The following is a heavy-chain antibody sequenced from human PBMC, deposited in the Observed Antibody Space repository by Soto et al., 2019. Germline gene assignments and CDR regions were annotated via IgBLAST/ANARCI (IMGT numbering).Heavy chain of an antibody. V-gene: IGHV4-30-4*01. J-gene: IGHJ5*02. Sequence: QVQLQESGPGLVKPSQTLSLTCTVSGGSISSGDYYWSWIRQPPGKGLEWIGYIYYSGSPYYNPSLKSRVTISVDTSKNQFSLKLSSVTAADTAVYYCARGTQYCISTSCYRFDPWGQGTLVTVSS. CDR2: IYYSGSP. CDR3: ARGTQYCISTSCYRFDP. D-gene: IGHD2-2*01. CDR1: GGSISSGDYY.